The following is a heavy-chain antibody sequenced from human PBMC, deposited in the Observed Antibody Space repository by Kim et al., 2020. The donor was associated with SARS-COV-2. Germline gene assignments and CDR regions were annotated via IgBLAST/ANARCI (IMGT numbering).Heavy chain of an antibody. CDR3: ARVRSSRFIIFYYYGMDV. Sequence: SETLSLTCAVYGGSFSGYYWSWIRQPPGKGLEWIGEINQSGSTNYNPSLKSRVTISVDTSKNQFSLKLSSVIAADTAVYYCARVRSSRFIIFYYYGMDVWGQGTTVAVSS. CDR2: INQSGST. CDR1: GGSFSGYY. V-gene: IGHV4-34*01. J-gene: IGHJ6*02. D-gene: IGHD6-13*01.